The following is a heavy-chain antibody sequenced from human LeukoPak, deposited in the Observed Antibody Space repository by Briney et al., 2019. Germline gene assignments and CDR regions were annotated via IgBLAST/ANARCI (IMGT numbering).Heavy chain of an antibody. CDR1: GYTFTSYG. J-gene: IGHJ3*02. D-gene: IGHD3-22*01. CDR3: ARGSAVRNAFDI. V-gene: IGHV1-8*02. CDR2: MNPNSGNT. Sequence: GASVKVSCKASGYTFTSYGISWVRQAPGQGLEWMGWMNPNSGNTGYAQKFQGRVTMTRNTSISTAYMELSSLRSEDTAVYYCARGSAVRNAFDIWGQGTMVTVSS.